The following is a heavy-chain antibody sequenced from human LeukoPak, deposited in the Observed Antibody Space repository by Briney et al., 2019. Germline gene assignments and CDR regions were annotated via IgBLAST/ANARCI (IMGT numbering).Heavy chain of an antibody. CDR3: AKDIILGSGSPNWFDY. V-gene: IGHV3-9*01. J-gene: IGHJ4*02. CDR1: GFTFDDYA. CDR2: ISWNSGSI. Sequence: GGSLRLSCAASGFTFDDYAIHWVRQAPGKGLEWVSGISWNSGSIGYADSVKGRFTISRDNAKNSLYLQMNSLRAEDTALYYCAKDIILGSGSPNWFDYWGQGTLVTVSS. D-gene: IGHD3-10*01.